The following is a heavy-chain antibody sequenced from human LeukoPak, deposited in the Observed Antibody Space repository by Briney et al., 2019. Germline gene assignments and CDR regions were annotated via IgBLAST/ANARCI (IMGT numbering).Heavy chain of an antibody. CDR2: LSPKSGAT. Sequence: ASVKVSCKASGYTFSGYYMHWVRQAPGQGREWMGWLSPKSGATKYAQKFQGRVTLTRDLSLNTAYMELSSLTSDDTAVYYCARDTYGGSYFPLPYWGQGALVTVSS. CDR3: ARDTYGGSYFPLPY. CDR1: GYTFSGYY. V-gene: IGHV1-2*02. D-gene: IGHD1-26*01. J-gene: IGHJ4*02.